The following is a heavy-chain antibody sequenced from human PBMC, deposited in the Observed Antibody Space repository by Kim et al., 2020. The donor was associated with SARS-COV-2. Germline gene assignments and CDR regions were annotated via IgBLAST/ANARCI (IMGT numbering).Heavy chain of an antibody. J-gene: IGHJ4*02. V-gene: IGHV1-18*01. CDR1: GYTFTSYG. CDR2: ISAYNGNT. CDR3: ARLNSGNYYFDY. Sequence: ASVKVSCKASGYTFTSYGINWVRQAPGQGLEWRGWISAYNGNTNYAQKLQDRATLTTDTSTGTAYMELRSLRSDDTAVYFCARLNSGNYYFDYWGQGTLVTVSS. D-gene: IGHD1-26*01.